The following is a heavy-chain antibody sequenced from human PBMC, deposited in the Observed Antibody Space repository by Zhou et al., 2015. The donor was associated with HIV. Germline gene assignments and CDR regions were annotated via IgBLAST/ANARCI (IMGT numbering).Heavy chain of an antibody. J-gene: IGHJ6*02. CDR2: ISAYNGNT. D-gene: IGHD2-2*01. CDR1: GYTFTSYD. CDR3: ARGCSSTSCGNYYYYGMDV. Sequence: QVQLVQSGAEVKKPGASVKVSCKASGYTFTSYDITWVRQAPGQGLEWMGWISAYNGNTKYALKLQGRVTMTTDTSTSTAYMELGSLRSDDTAVYYCARGCSSTSCGNYYYYGMDVWGQGTTVTVSS. V-gene: IGHV1-18*01.